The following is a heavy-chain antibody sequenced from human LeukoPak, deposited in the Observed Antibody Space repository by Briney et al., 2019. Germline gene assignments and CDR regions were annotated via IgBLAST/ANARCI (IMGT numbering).Heavy chain of an antibody. CDR3: ARDEEDRYNSGIDY. D-gene: IGHD5-24*01. Sequence: SETLSLTCTVSGGSISSGSYYWSWIRQPAGKGLAWIGRIYTSGSTNYNPSLKSRVTISVDTSKNQFSLKLSSVTAADTAVYYCARDEEDRYNSGIDYWGPGSLVTVSS. J-gene: IGHJ4*02. V-gene: IGHV4-61*02. CDR1: GGSISSGSYY. CDR2: IYTSGST.